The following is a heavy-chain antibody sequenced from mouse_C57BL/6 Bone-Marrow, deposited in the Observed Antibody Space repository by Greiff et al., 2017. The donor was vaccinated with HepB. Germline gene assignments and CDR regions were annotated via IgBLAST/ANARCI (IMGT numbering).Heavy chain of an antibody. D-gene: IGHD4-1*01. J-gene: IGHJ3*01. Sequence: EVKLLESGGDLVKPGGSLKLSCAASGFTFSSYGMSWVRQTPDKRLEWVATISSGGSYTYYPDSVKGRFTISRDNAKNTLYLQMSSLKSEDTAMYYCARHSLGRTWFAYWGQGTLVTVSA. CDR1: GFTFSSYG. V-gene: IGHV5-6*01. CDR2: ISSGGSYT. CDR3: ARHSLGRTWFAY.